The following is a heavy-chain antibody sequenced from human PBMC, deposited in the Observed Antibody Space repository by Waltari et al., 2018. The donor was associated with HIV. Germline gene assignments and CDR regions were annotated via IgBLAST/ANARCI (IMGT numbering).Heavy chain of an antibody. CDR1: GGSISSGGYY. CDR2: IYYSGNT. V-gene: IGHV4-31*03. Sequence: QVQLQESGPGLVKPSQTLSLTCPVSGGSISSGGYYWIWIRPHPGKGLEWIGYIYYSGNTYYNPSLKSRVTISVDTSKNQFSLRLSSVTAADTAVYYCASQHYYDSKGAFDIWGQGTMVTVSS. J-gene: IGHJ3*02. CDR3: ASQHYYDSKGAFDI. D-gene: IGHD3-22*01.